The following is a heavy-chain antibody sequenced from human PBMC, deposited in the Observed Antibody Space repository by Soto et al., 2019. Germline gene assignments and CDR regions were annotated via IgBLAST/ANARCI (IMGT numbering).Heavy chain of an antibody. V-gene: IGHV1-69*06. Sequence: QVQLVQSGAEVKKPGYSVKVSCKASGGTFSSYAISWVRQAPGQGLEWMGGIIPIFGTANYAQKFQGRVTITADKSTSTAYMELSSLRSEDTAVYHCASLSLRYYDILTGYYPYYYYGMDVWGQVTTVTVSS. CDR1: GGTFSSYA. D-gene: IGHD3-9*01. CDR2: IIPIFGTA. J-gene: IGHJ6*02. CDR3: ASLSLRYYDILTGYYPYYYYGMDV.